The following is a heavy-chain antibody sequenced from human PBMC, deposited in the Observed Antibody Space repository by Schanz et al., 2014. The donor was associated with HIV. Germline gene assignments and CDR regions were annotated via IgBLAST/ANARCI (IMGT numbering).Heavy chain of an antibody. Sequence: VQLVESGGGVVQPGRSLRLSCAASGFIFSSYAMSWVRQAPGKGLEWVANIKQDGSEKYYVDSVKGRFTISRDNPKTSLYLQMSSLRAEDTAVYYCAREGATGYITYWGQGTLVTVSS. CDR3: AREGATGYITY. CDR1: GFIFSSYA. V-gene: IGHV3-7*01. J-gene: IGHJ4*02. CDR2: IKQDGSEK. D-gene: IGHD5-18*01.